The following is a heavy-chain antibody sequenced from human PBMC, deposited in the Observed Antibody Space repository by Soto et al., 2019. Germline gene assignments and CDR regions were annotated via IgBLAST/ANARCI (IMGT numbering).Heavy chain of an antibody. Sequence: KTSETLSLTCAVYGGSSSGYYWSWIRQPPGKGLEWIGEINHSGSTNYNPSLKSRVTISVDTSKNQFSLKLSSVTAADTAVYYCARNDVDFWSGYHPRYYYGMDVWGQGTTVTVSS. V-gene: IGHV4-34*01. D-gene: IGHD3-3*01. CDR1: GGSSSGYY. J-gene: IGHJ6*02. CDR3: ARNDVDFWSGYHPRYYYGMDV. CDR2: INHSGST.